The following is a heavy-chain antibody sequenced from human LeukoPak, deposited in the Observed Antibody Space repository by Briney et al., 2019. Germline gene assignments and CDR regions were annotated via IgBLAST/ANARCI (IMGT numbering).Heavy chain of an antibody. CDR3: ARRYGDYAGDDY. CDR1: GYTFSSYA. V-gene: IGHV3-48*01. Sequence: PGGSLRLSCAASGYTFSSYAMSWVRQAPGKGLEWVSYISSSSSTIYYADSVKGRFTISRDNSRNTVYLQMNNLRAEDTAVYYCARRYGDYAGDDYWGQGTLVTVSS. D-gene: IGHD4-17*01. J-gene: IGHJ4*02. CDR2: ISSSSSTI.